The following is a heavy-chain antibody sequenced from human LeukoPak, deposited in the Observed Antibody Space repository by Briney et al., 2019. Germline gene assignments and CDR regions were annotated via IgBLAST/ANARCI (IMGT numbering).Heavy chain of an antibody. CDR1: GFTFSSYS. D-gene: IGHD3-9*01. Sequence: GGSLRLSCAASGFTFSSYSMNWVRQAPGKGLEWVAVIWYDGSNKYYADSVKGRFTISRDNSKNTLYLQMNSLRAEDTAVYYCARDGNYDILSGMDVWGQGTTVTVSS. J-gene: IGHJ6*02. CDR2: IWYDGSNK. V-gene: IGHV3-33*08. CDR3: ARDGNYDILSGMDV.